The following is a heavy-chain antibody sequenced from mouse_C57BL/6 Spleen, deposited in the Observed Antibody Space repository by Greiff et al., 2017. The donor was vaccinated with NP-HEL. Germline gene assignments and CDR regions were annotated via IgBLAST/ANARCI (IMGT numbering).Heavy chain of an antibody. CDR2: IYPGSGST. CDR1: GYTFTSYW. Sequence: QVQLQQPGAELVKPGASVKMSCKASGYTFTSYWITWVKQRPGQGLEWIGDIYPGSGSTNYNEKFKSKAKLTVDTSSSTVYMKLSSLTSEDSAVYYCARRGYSNYAFAYRGQGTLVTVSA. V-gene: IGHV1-55*01. J-gene: IGHJ3*01. D-gene: IGHD2-5*01. CDR3: ARRGYSNYAFAY.